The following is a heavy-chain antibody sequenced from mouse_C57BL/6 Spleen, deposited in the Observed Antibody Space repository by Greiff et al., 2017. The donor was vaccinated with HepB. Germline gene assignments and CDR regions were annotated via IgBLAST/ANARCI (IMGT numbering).Heavy chain of an antibody. Sequence: QVQLQQSGAELVRPGASVTLSCKASGYTFTDYEMHWVKQTPVHGLEWIGAIDPETGGTAYNQKFKGKAILTADKSSSTAYMELRSLTSEDSAVYYCTQYGSSYGFAYWGQGTLVTVSA. CDR3: TQYGSSYGFAY. V-gene: IGHV1-15*01. D-gene: IGHD1-1*01. CDR2: IDPETGGT. J-gene: IGHJ3*01. CDR1: GYTFTDYE.